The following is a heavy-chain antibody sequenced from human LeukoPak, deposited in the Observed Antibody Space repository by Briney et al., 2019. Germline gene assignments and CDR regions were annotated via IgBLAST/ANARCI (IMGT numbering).Heavy chain of an antibody. J-gene: IGHJ5*02. CDR3: AWEGDIVVVPAATHNWFDP. CDR1: GGTFSSYA. CDR2: IIPIFGTA. V-gene: IGHV1-69*05. D-gene: IGHD2-2*01. Sequence: SVKVSCKASGGTFSSYAISWVRQAPGQGLEWMGGIIPIFGTANYAQKFQGRVTITTDESTSTAYMELSSLRSEDTAVYYCAWEGDIVVVPAATHNWFDPWGQGTLVTVSS.